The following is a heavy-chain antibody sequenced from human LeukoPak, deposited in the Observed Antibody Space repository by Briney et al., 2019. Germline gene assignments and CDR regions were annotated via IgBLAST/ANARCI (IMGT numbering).Heavy chain of an antibody. CDR2: IYPGDSDT. J-gene: IGHJ4*02. V-gene: IGHV5-51*01. Sequence: GESLKISRKASGYTFTNYWIGWVRQMPGKGPEWMGIIYPGDSDTRYSPSFQGQVTISADKSISTANLQWSSLKASDTAMYYCARRQGSTIGGDFDYWGQGTLVTVSS. CDR3: ARRQGSTIGGDFDY. D-gene: IGHD2-15*01. CDR1: GYTFTNYW.